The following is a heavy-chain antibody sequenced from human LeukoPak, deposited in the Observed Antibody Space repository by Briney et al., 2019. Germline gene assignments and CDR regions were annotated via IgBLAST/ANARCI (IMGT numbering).Heavy chain of an antibody. CDR1: GYSFTSYW. J-gene: IGHJ6*03. Sequence: GESLKISCKGSGYSFTSYWIGWVRQMPGKGLEWMGIIYPGDSDTRYSPSFQGQVTISADKPIVTAYLQWSSLKASDIDMYYCARQGKLGYYDSSGPEYYYYYMDVWGKGTTVTVSS. CDR2: IYPGDSDT. CDR3: ARQGKLGYYDSSGPEYYYYYMDV. V-gene: IGHV5-51*01. D-gene: IGHD3-22*01.